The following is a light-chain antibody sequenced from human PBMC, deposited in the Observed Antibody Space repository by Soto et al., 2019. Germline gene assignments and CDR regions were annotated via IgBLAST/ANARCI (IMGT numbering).Light chain of an antibody. V-gene: IGLV2-14*01. CDR3: GSYSSTDTPFV. J-gene: IGLJ1*01. CDR1: STDVGGYNY. CDR2: EVT. Sequence: QSALAQPSSVSGSPGQSITISCTGTSTDVGGYNYVSWYQHHSGKAPKLLIYEVTNRPSGISDRFSGSKSVNTASLTISGRQDEDEYDYYCGSYSSTDTPFVFGTGTKVTVL.